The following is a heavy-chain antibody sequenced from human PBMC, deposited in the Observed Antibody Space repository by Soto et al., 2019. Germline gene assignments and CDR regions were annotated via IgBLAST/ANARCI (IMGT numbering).Heavy chain of an antibody. CDR3: AHTNIAAAGPFDC. CDR1: GVSPSTSGVG. V-gene: IGHV2-5*02. D-gene: IGHD6-13*01. Sequence: QITLKESGPTLVNPTQTLTLTCTFSGVSPSTSGVGVGWIRQPPGKALECLGIIFWADGQRYSPSLKSRLTITRDTSKHQVVLTMTNMDPVDTATYYCAHTNIAAAGPFDCWGQGTLVTVSS. J-gene: IGHJ4*02. CDR2: IFWADGQ.